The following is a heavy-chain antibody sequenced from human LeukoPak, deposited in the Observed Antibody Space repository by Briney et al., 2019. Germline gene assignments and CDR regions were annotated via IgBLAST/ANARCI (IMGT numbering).Heavy chain of an antibody. CDR1: GGSVSSGTYY. V-gene: IGHV4-39*01. D-gene: IGHD2-15*01. CDR2: FFHGGST. Sequence: PSETLSLTCTVSGGSVSSGTYYWSWIRQPPGKGLEWIGSFFHGGSTYYNPSLKSRVTISFDTSKNQFSLEVTSVTASDTAVYYCARLGDCFGGICYSFLVFWGQGNQVTVSS. J-gene: IGHJ4*02. CDR3: ARLGDCFGGICYSFLVF.